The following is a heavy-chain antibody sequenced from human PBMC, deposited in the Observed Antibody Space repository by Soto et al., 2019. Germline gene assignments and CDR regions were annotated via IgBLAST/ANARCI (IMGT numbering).Heavy chain of an antibody. V-gene: IGHV1-2*02. D-gene: IGHD1-1*01. CDR3: ARQDPSGTGLDY. Sequence: ASVKVSCKASGYTFTGYYMHWVRQAPGQGLEWMGWINPNSGGTNYAQKFQGRVTMTRDTSISTAYMELSRLRSDDTAVYYCARQDPSGTGLDYWGQGTLVTVSS. CDR2: INPNSGGT. J-gene: IGHJ4*02. CDR1: GYTFTGYY.